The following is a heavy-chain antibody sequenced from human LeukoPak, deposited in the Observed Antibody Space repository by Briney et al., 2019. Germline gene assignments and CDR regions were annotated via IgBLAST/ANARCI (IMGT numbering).Heavy chain of an antibody. CDR3: AKGGPSSGWYIFDY. J-gene: IGHJ4*02. CDR1: GFTFSSYA. V-gene: IGHV3-23*01. CDR2: ISGGGGST. D-gene: IGHD6-19*01. Sequence: PGGSLRLSCAASGFTFSSYAMSWVRQAPGKGLEWVSAISGGGGSTYYADSVKSRFTISRDNSKNTLYLQMNNVRVEDTAVYYCAKGGPSSGWYIFDYWGQGTLVTVSS.